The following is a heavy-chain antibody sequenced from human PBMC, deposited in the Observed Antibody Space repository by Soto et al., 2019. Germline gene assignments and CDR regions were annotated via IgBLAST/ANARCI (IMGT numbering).Heavy chain of an antibody. D-gene: IGHD6-19*01. CDR1: GGSFSGYY. CDR3: ARGIEGWYQGRYYYGMDV. CDR2: IYYSGST. J-gene: IGHJ6*02. V-gene: IGHV4-59*01. Sequence: SETLSLTCAVYGGSFSGYYWTWIRQPPGKGLEWIGYIYYSGSTNYNPSLKSRVTISVDTSKNQFSLKLSSVTAADTAVYYCARGIEGWYQGRYYYGMDVWGQGTTVTVSS.